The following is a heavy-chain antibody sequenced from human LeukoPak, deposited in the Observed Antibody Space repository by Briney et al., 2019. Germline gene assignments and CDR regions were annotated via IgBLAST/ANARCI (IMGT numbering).Heavy chain of an antibody. CDR3: ARDEKGVVAAPGVLMY. D-gene: IGHD2-15*01. V-gene: IGHV4-34*01. CDR2: VYYSGST. J-gene: IGHJ4*02. CDR1: GGSFSGYY. Sequence: PSETLSLTCAVYGGSFSGYYWSWIRQPPGKGLEWVGSVYYSGSTYYNPSLKSRVTVSIDMSKNQFSLKLSSVTAADTAVYYCARDEKGVVAAPGVLMYWGQGTLVTVSS.